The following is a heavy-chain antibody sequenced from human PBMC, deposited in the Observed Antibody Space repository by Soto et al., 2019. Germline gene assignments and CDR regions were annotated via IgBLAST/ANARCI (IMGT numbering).Heavy chain of an antibody. CDR1: GGTFSSYT. CDR3: ARDDGDYYDSSGSD. D-gene: IGHD3-22*01. J-gene: IGHJ4*02. CDR2: IIPILGIA. V-gene: IGHV1-69*04. Sequence: GASVKVSCKASGGTFSSYTISWVRQAPGQGLEWMGRIIPILGIANYAQKYQGRVTITADKSTSTAYMELSSLRSEYTAVYYCARDDGDYYDSSGSDWGQGTLVTVSS.